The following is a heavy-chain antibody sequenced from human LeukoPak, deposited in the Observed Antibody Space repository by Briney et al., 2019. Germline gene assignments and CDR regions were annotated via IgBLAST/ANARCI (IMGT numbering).Heavy chain of an antibody. J-gene: IGHJ4*02. CDR1: GFTFSSYA. Sequence: GGSLRLSCAASGFTFSSYAMHWVRQAPGKGLEWVAVISCDGSNKYYADSVKGRFTISRDNSKNTLYLQMNSLRAEDTAVYYCARDLGDSADYWGQGTLVTVSS. V-gene: IGHV3-30-3*01. CDR3: ARDLGDSADY. D-gene: IGHD2-21*02. CDR2: ISCDGSNK.